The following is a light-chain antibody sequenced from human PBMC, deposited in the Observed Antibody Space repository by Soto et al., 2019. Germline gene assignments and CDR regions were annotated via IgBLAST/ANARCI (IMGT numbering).Light chain of an antibody. V-gene: IGLV4-69*01. CDR3: KTWGGGMDV. Sequence: QSVLTQSPSASASLGASVKLTCTLSSGHSSYAIAWHQQQPEKGPRYLMKLNSDGSHSKGDGIPDRFSGSSSGAERYLIISGHPSEDAADYCRKTWGGGMDVFGTGTKLTVL. CDR1: SGHSSYA. J-gene: IGLJ1*01. CDR2: LNSDGSH.